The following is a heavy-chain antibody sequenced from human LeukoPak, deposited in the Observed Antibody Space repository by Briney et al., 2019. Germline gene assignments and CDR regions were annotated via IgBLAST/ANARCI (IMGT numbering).Heavy chain of an antibody. J-gene: IGHJ6*02. Sequence: SETLSLTCTVSGGSISSYYRSWIRQPAGKGLEWIGRIYTSGSTNYNPSLKSRVTMSVDTSKNQFSLKLSSVTAADTAVYYCARVATVDCSGGSCYSWSHYGMDVWGQRTTVTVSS. CDR2: IYTSGST. V-gene: IGHV4-4*07. CDR3: ARVATVDCSGGSCYSWSHYGMDV. CDR1: GGSISSYY. D-gene: IGHD2-15*01.